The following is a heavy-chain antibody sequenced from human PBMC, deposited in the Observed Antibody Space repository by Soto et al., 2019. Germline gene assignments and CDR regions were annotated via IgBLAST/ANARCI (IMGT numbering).Heavy chain of an antibody. CDR3: SRAYSSAY. CDR2: ISGSGTTT. V-gene: IGHV3-11*01. D-gene: IGHD6-19*01. J-gene: IGHJ4*02. CDR1: GFIFSDYY. Sequence: QGQLVESGGGLVKPGGSLRLSCAASGFIFSDYYMSWIRQAPGKGLEWVAHISGSGTTTHYADSVKGRFTISRDKAKNSLYLQMSSLRAEDTAVYFCSRAYSSAYRGQGTLVTVSS.